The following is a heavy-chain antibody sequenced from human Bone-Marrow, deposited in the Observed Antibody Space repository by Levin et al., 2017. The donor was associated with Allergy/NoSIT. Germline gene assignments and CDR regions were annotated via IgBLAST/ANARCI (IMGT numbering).Heavy chain of an antibody. V-gene: IGHV2-5*01. J-gene: IGHJ6*02. CDR1: GFSLTTTGVG. CDR2: AYWNGDG. CDR3: GHRYDSDDYSGLDV. Sequence: ESGPTLVKPTQTLTLTCTFSGFSLTTTGVGVAWIRQPPGKALEWLAVAYWNGDGRYNPSLRSRLTITKDTSINQVVLTLTNVDPVDTATYYCGHRYDSDDYSGLDVWGQGTTVTVSS. D-gene: IGHD3-16*01.